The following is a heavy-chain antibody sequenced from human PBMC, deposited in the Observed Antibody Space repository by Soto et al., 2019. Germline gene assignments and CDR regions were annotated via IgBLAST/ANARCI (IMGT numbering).Heavy chain of an antibody. Sequence: ASVKVSCKASGYTFTSYYMHWVRQAPGQGLEWMGIINPSGGSTSYAQKFQGRVTMTRDTSTSTVYMELSSLRSEDTAVYYCATGIAAMDYYYYYGMDVWGQGTTVTVSS. J-gene: IGHJ6*02. CDR3: ATGIAAMDYYYYYGMDV. CDR1: GYTFTSYY. D-gene: IGHD6-13*01. CDR2: INPSGGST. V-gene: IGHV1-46*01.